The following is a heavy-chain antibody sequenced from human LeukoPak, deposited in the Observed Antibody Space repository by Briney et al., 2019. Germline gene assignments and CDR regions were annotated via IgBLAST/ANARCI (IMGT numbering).Heavy chain of an antibody. J-gene: IGHJ4*02. D-gene: IGHD6-13*01. V-gene: IGHV4-34*01. CDR2: INHSGST. CDR1: GGSFSGYY. Sequence: SETLSLTCAVYGGSFSGYYWSWIRQPPGRGLEWIGEINHSGSTKYNPSLKSRVTILVDTSKNQFSLKVSSVTAADTAVYYCARTSYSSSWYYFDYWGQGTLVTVSS. CDR3: ARTSYSSSWYYFDY.